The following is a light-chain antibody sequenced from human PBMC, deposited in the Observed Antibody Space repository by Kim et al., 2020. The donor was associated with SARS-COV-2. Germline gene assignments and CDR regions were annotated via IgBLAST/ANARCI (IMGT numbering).Light chain of an antibody. CDR3: CSYEGTVV. J-gene: IGLJ2*01. CDR1: SSAV. V-gene: IGLV2-23*02. CDR2: EVN. Sequence: QSALTQPASVSGSPGQSITIPCTGASSAVVSWYQHHPGEAPKLIIFEVNKRPSPISNRFSGSKSGNTASLTIAGLPAEDEAHYFCCSYEGTVVFGG.